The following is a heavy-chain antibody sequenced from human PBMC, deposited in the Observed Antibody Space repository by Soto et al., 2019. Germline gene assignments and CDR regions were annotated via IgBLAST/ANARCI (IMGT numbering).Heavy chain of an antibody. Sequence: QVQLVESGGGVVQPGRSLRLSCAASGFTCSNYGMHWVRQAPGKGLEWVAVIWYDGSNKYYADSVQGRFTISRDNSKNTLYLHINSLRAEDTAVYYCAGGRYWTNGVFYTEGEDWGQGTLVTVSS. V-gene: IGHV3-33*01. CDR2: IWYDGSNK. CDR1: GFTCSNYG. J-gene: IGHJ4*02. D-gene: IGHD2-8*01. CDR3: AGGRYWTNGVFYTEGED.